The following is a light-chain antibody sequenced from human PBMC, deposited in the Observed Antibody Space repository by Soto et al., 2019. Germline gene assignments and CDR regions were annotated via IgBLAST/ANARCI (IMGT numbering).Light chain of an antibody. CDR1: SYNIGAGYD. CDR3: QSYGSSLSSWV. V-gene: IGLV1-40*01. CDR2: GNS. J-gene: IGLJ3*02. Sequence: QSVLTQPPSVSGAPGQRVTISCTGSSYNIGAGYDVHWYHHLPGTAPKLLIYGNSNRPSGVPDRFSGSKSGTSASLAITGLQAEDEADYYCQSYGSSLSSWVFGGGTKLTVL.